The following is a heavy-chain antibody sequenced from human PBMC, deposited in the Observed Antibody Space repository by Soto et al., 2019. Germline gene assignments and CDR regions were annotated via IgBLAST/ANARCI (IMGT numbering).Heavy chain of an antibody. CDR1: GGSISNYY. CDR3: AREEVGWFDP. CDR2: IYYSGST. J-gene: IGHJ5*02. V-gene: IGHV4-59*01. Sequence: NPSETLSLTCTVSGGSISNYYWSWIRQPPGKGLEWIGYIYYSGSTNYNPSLKSRVTISVDTSKNQFSLKLSSVTAADTAVYYCAREEVGWFDPWGQGTLVTVSS.